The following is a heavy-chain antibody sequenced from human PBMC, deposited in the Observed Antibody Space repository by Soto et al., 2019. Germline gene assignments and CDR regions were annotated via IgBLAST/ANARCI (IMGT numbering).Heavy chain of an antibody. CDR1: GDSISSSNW. CDR2: IYHTGST. V-gene: IGHV4-4*02. CDR3: ARDNLVAHSYGNPIPALDN. J-gene: IGHJ3*02. Sequence: QVQLQESGPGLVKPSGTLSLTCVVSGDSISSSNWWSWVRQPPGKGLEWIGKIYHTGSTNYNPSLKARVTIPADKSKNQVSLKLSSVTAAGAAVYYCARDNLVAHSYGNPIPALDNWGQGTKVTVSS. D-gene: IGHD5-18*01.